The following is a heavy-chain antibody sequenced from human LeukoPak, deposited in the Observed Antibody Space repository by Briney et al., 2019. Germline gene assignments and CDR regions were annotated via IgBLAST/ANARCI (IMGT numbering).Heavy chain of an antibody. CDR2: ISGSGAST. V-gene: IGHV3-23*01. D-gene: IGHD1-26*01. CDR1: GGSISSSSYY. CDR3: AKDVGKWESLHFFDY. J-gene: IGHJ4*02. Sequence: ETLSLTCTVSGGSISSSSYYWGWIRQPPGKGLEWISGISGSGASTYYADSVKGRFTISRDDSRNTLYLQMNNLRGDDTAVYYCAKDVGKWESLHFFDYWGQGTLVTVSS.